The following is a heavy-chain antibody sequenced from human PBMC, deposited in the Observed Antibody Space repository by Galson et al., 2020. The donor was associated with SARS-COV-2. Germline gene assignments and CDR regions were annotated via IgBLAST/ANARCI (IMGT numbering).Heavy chain of an antibody. Sequence: SETLSLTCTASGYTVSTTTYWGWVRQPPGRLLEWIGSVYPSGTTYYNPSPKSRVTISVDTSKNQFSLRLDSVTAADTALYYCARQGVNMIVLVTVPGWYFDLWGRGTLVTVSS. CDR3: ARQGVNMIVLVTVPGWYFDL. J-gene: IGHJ2*01. CDR1: GYTVSTTTY. D-gene: IGHD3-22*01. V-gene: IGHV4-38-2*02. CDR2: VYPSGTT.